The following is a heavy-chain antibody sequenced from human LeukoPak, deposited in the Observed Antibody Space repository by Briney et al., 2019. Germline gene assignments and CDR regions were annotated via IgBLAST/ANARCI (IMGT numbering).Heavy chain of an antibody. Sequence: GGSLSLSCAASGNYWMHWVRQVPGKGLVWVSHINSDGSWTSYADSVKGRFTISKDNAKNTMYLQMNSLRAEDTAVYYCVSFYETYWGRGTLVTVSS. CDR1: GNYW. V-gene: IGHV3-74*01. D-gene: IGHD2/OR15-2a*01. J-gene: IGHJ4*02. CDR2: INSDGSWT. CDR3: VSFYETY.